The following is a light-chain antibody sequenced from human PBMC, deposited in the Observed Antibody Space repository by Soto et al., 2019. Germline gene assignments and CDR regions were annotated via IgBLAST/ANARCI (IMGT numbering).Light chain of an antibody. CDR1: QSVSSSY. V-gene: IGKV3-20*01. CDR3: QQYASSPVYT. Sequence: IVLTQSPGTLSFSPGERATLSCRASQSVSSSYLAWYQQKPGQAPRLLIYGASSRATGIPDRFSGSWSGTDFTLTISRLEPEDFAVYYCQQYASSPVYTFGQGTKLEIK. CDR2: GAS. J-gene: IGKJ2*01.